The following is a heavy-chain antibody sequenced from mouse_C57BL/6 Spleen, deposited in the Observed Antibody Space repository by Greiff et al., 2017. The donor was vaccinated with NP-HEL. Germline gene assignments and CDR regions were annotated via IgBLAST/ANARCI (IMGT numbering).Heavy chain of an antibody. CDR1: GYTFASYW. CDR2: IDPSDSET. Sequence: QVQLQQPGAELVRPGSSVKLSCKASGYTFASYWMHWVKQRPIQGLEWIGNIDPSDSETHYNQKFKDKATLTVDKSSSTAYMQLSSLTSEDSAVYYCARSTVVPFAYWGQGTLVTVSA. D-gene: IGHD1-1*01. CDR3: ARSTVVPFAY. V-gene: IGHV1-52*01. J-gene: IGHJ3*01.